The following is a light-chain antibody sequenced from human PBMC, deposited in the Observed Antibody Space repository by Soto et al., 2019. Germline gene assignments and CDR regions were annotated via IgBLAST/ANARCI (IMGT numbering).Light chain of an antibody. J-gene: IGLJ1*01. V-gene: IGLV4-69*01. CDR3: QTWGTGLPLV. CDR2: LNSDGSH. Sequence: QPVLTQSPSASASLGASVKLTCTLSSGHSSYAIAWHQQQPEKGPRYLMKLNSDGSHSKGDGIPDRFSGSSSGAERYLTISSLQSEDEADYYCQTWGTGLPLVFGTGTKVTVL. CDR1: SGHSSYA.